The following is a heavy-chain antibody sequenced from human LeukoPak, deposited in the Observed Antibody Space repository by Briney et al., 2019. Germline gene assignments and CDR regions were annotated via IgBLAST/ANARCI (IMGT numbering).Heavy chain of an antibody. CDR2: IMQEGSDK. V-gene: IGHV3-7*01. CDR3: ARHSRGSPIDD. CDR1: GFTFNSYW. Sequence: PGGSLRLSCAASGFTFNSYWTSWVRQAPEKGLEWLANIMQEGSDKQYVDSVKGRFTISRDNAKNSLYLQMNSLSAEDTAVYYCARHSRGSPIDDWGQGTLVTVSS. D-gene: IGHD2-15*01. J-gene: IGHJ4*02.